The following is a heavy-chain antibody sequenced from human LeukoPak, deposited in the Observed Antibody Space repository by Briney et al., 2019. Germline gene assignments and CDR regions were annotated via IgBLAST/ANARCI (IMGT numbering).Heavy chain of an antibody. V-gene: IGHV4-34*01. CDR1: GGSFSGYY. D-gene: IGHD6-6*01. Sequence: SETLSLTCAVYGGSFSGYYWSWIRQPPGKGLEWIGEINHSGSTNYNPSLKSRVTISVDTSKDQFSLKLSSVTAADTAVYYCARGRIRSIAARQYYYMDVWGEGTTVTVSS. CDR3: ARGRIRSIAARQYYYMDV. CDR2: INHSGST. J-gene: IGHJ6*03.